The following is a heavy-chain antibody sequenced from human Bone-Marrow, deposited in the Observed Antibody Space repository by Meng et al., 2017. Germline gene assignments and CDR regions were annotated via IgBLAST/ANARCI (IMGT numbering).Heavy chain of an antibody. CDR3: ARYSGFDY. V-gene: IGHV1-3*01. CDR1: DYTFTNYA. Sequence: PLQSSPWLMTTCASLKWSCQSSDYTFTNYAMHCLRQAPETSLWWLAWINAGNGNTKYSQKYQGKVTITRDTSASTAYMELSSLRSEDTAVYYCARYSGFDYWGQGTLVTVSS. CDR2: INAGNGNT. D-gene: IGHD2-21*01. J-gene: IGHJ4*02.